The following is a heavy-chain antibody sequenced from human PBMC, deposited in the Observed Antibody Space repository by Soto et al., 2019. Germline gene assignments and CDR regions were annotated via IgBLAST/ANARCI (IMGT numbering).Heavy chain of an antibody. CDR3: ARDSWSSGYSSSWIPYYFDY. J-gene: IGHJ4*02. V-gene: IGHV1-18*01. Sequence: ASVKVSCKASGYTFTSYGISWVRQAPGQGLEWMGWISAYNGNTNYAQKLQGRVTMTTDTSTSTAYMELRSLRSDDTAVYYCARDSWSSGYSSSWIPYYFDYWGQGTLVTVSS. CDR1: GYTFTSYG. D-gene: IGHD6-13*01. CDR2: ISAYNGNT.